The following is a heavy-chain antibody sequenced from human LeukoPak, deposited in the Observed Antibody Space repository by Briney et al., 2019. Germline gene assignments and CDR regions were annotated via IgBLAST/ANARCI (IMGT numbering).Heavy chain of an antibody. CDR2: INTGGST. V-gene: IGHV4-61*02. CDR1: GGSISSGSYY. J-gene: IGHJ4*02. D-gene: IGHD3-22*01. Sequence: PSETLSLTCTVSGGSISSGSYYWTWIRQPAGKGLEWIGRINTGGSTNYNPSLKSRVTISVDTSKNQFSLKLSSVTAADTAVYYCARRTAYYYDSSGYYYLDYWGQGTLVTVSS. CDR3: ARRTAYYYDSSGYYYLDY.